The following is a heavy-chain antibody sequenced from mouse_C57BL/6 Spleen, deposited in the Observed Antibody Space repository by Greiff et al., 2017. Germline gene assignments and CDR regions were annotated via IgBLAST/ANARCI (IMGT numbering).Heavy chain of an antibody. CDR2: ISDGGSYT. D-gene: IGHD1-1*01. CDR3: ARESHYGSSYWYFDV. Sequence: EVQLVESGGGLVKPGGSLKISCAASGFTFSSYAMSWVRQTPEKRLEWVATISDGGSYTYYPDNVKGRFTISRDNAKNNLYLQMSQLKSEDTAMYYCARESHYGSSYWYFDVWGTGTTVTVSS. CDR1: GFTFSSYA. J-gene: IGHJ1*03. V-gene: IGHV5-4*01.